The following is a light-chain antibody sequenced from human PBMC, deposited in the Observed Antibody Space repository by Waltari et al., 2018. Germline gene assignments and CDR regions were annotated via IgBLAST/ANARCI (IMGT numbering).Light chain of an antibody. V-gene: IGKV1-39*01. Sequence: DIQMTQSPSSLSASVGGRVTITCRASQNIRSYLNWYQQKPGMAPKLLIYPASTLVGGVPSRFSGSGSGTEFTLTISSLQLEDFATYYCQQSYSTPFTFGPGTKVDIE. CDR2: PAS. J-gene: IGKJ3*01. CDR1: QNIRSY. CDR3: QQSYSTPFT.